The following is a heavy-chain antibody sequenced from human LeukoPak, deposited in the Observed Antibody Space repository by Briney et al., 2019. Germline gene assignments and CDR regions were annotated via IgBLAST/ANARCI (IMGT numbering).Heavy chain of an antibody. D-gene: IGHD3-10*01. J-gene: IGHJ4*02. Sequence: GGSLRLSCAASGFTFDDYTMHWVRHAPGKGLEWVSSISTSSSYINYADSVKGRFTISRDNAKNSLYLQMNSLRAEDTAVYYCARAFRGVIIAYYFDYWGQGTLVTVSS. CDR2: ISTSSSYI. CDR1: GFTFDDYT. CDR3: ARAFRGVIIAYYFDY. V-gene: IGHV3-21*01.